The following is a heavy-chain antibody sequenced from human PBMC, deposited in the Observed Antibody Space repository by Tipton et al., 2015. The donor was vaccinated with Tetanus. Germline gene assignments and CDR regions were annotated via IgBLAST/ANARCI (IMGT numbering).Heavy chain of an antibody. CDR2: IDPNSGGT. CDR1: GYTFTGYY. J-gene: IGHJ6*02. Sequence: QLVQSGAEVKKPGASVKVSCKASGYTFTGYYIYWVRQAPGQGLEWMGWIDPNSGGTVYEQKFQGRVPMTRDTSISTAYMELRSLRSDDTAVYYCARDRGDYIYSGMDVWGPGTTVTVS. V-gene: IGHV1-2*02. CDR3: ARDRGDYIYSGMDV. D-gene: IGHD3-22*01.